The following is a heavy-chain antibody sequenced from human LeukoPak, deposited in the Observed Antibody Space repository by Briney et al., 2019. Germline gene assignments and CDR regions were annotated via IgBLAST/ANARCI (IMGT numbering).Heavy chain of an antibody. CDR3: TAGVGSSDFDY. CDR1: GFTFSDAW. V-gene: IGHV3-15*01. D-gene: IGHD3-3*01. J-gene: IGHJ4*02. Sequence: GGSLRLSCAASGFTFSDAWMSWVRQAPGKGLEWVGRIKSKTDGGTEDYAAPVKGRFTVSREDSTNTLYLQMNSLKTDDTAVYYCTAGVGSSDFDYWGQGTLVTVSS. CDR2: IKSKTDGGTE.